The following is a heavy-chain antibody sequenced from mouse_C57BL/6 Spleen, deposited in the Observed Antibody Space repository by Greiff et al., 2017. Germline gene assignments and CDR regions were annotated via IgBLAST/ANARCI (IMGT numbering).Heavy chain of an antibody. CDR3: ARAGGYYDY. V-gene: IGHV1-42*01. J-gene: IGHJ2*01. CDR2: INPSTGGT. D-gene: IGHD2-3*01. Sequence: VQLQHSGPELVKPGASVKISCKASGYSFTGYYMNWVKQSPEKSLEWIGEINPSTGGTTYNQKFKAKATLTVDKSSSTAYMQLKSLTSEDSAVYYCARAGGYYDYWGQGTTLTVSS. CDR1: GYSFTGYY.